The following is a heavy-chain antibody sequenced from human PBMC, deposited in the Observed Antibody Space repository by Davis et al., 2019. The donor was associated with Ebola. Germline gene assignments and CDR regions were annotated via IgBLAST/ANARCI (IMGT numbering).Heavy chain of an antibody. J-gene: IGHJ4*02. Sequence: ASVKVSCKASGYTFTGYYMHWVRQAPGQGLEWMGWINPNSGGTNYAQKFQGRVTTTRDTSVSTVYMELTRLTYNDTAVYYCARAPAYSSAWLDYWGQGTLLTVSS. CDR3: ARAPAYSSAWLDY. CDR2: INPNSGGT. D-gene: IGHD6-19*01. V-gene: IGHV1-2*02. CDR1: GYTFTGYY.